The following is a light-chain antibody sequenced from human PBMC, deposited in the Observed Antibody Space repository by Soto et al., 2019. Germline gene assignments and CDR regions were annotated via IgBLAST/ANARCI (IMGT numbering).Light chain of an antibody. CDR1: SNDFVSYHR. V-gene: IGLV2-18*01. CDR3: SLYKRENAYL. CDR2: EAS. Sequence: QSVLTQPPSVCRSPGQTVTISCTGNSNDFVSYHRVSWYQQPPGTAPTLIIYEASNRPSGVPDRFSGSKSGNTASLTIPGLQAADEVYYYCSLYKRENAYLFGTGTNFTVL. J-gene: IGLJ1*01.